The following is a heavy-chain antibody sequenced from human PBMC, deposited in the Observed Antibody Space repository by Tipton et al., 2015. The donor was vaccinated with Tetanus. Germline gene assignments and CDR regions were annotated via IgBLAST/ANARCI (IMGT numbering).Heavy chain of an antibody. J-gene: IGHJ5*02. V-gene: IGHV3-48*02. D-gene: IGHD3-3*01. Sequence: SLRLSCAASGFTFSSYNMNWVRQAPGKGLEWVSHISGTGTTVDYADSVKGRFTISRDNAKNSLYLQMNSLRDEDTAIYYCARDFRPIFGVAQPFDPWAREPWSPSPQ. CDR1: GFTFSSYN. CDR2: ISGTGTTV. CDR3: ARDFRPIFGVAQPFDP.